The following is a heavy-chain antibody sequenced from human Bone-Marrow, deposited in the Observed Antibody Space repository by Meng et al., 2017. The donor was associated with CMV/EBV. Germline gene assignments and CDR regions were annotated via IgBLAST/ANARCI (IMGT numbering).Heavy chain of an antibody. D-gene: IGHD6-13*01. J-gene: IGHJ4*02. CDR3: ARDAAADSSSWDFDY. CDR2: VYHSGGT. CDR1: GGSFSGYH. V-gene: IGHV4-34*01. Sequence: SETLSLTCAGYGGSFSGYHWSWIRQPPGKGLEWIGEVYHSGGTNYDPSLKRRVTISLDMSKNHFSLKLSSVTAADTAVYYWARDAAADSSSWDFDYWGQGTLVTVSS.